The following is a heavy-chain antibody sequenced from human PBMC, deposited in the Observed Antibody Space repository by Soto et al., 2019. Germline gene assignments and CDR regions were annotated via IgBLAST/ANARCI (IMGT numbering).Heavy chain of an antibody. CDR3: ARDDMTTVTSRYYFDY. D-gene: IGHD4-4*01. J-gene: IGHJ4*02. Sequence: ASVKVSCKASGYTFTSYGISWVRQAPGQGLEWMGWISAYNGNTNYAQKLQGRVTMTTDTSTSTAYMELRSLRSDDTAVYYCARDDMTTVTSRYYFDYWGRGTLVTVSS. CDR1: GYTFTSYG. V-gene: IGHV1-18*01. CDR2: ISAYNGNT.